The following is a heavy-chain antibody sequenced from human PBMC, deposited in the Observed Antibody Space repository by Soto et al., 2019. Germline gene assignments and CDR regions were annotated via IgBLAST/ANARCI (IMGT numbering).Heavy chain of an antibody. Sequence: QVHLVESGGGVVQPGRSPRLSCAASGFTFSNYGMHWVRQAPGKGLEWVAVISYDGSHKDYAESVKGRFTVSRDNSKNILYLQINSLRPEDTAVYYCAKSSGWYINWFDPWGQGTLVTVSS. CDR3: AKSSGWYINWFDP. CDR2: ISYDGSHK. J-gene: IGHJ5*02. D-gene: IGHD6-19*01. CDR1: GFTFSNYG. V-gene: IGHV3-30*18.